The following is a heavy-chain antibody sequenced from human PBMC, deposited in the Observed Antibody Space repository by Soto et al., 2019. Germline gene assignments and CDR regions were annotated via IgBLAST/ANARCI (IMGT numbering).Heavy chain of an antibody. D-gene: IGHD3-22*01. Sequence: SETLSLTCTVSGGSISSGGYYWSWSRQHPGKVLEWIVYIYWSGSTWYNPSLKSRVAISLDTSNNELSLKLGAVTAWGTAVYYCXKTHRXYXDSSGYYVATAYDHAFDIWGQGTMVTVSS. V-gene: IGHV4-31*03. CDR3: XKTHRXYXDSSGYYVATAYDHAFDI. CDR1: GGSISSGGYY. CDR2: IYWSGST. J-gene: IGHJ3*02.